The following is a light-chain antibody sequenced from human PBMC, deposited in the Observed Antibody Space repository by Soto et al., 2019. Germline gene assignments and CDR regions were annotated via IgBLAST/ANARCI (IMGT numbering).Light chain of an antibody. Sequence: QSALTQPASVSGSPGQSITIFCFGSSSDVGGYNYVSWYQQHPGKAPKLMIYEVTHRPSGVSNRFSGSKSGNTASLTISGLQAEDEADYYCSSYTRSNTFPYVFGSGTKLTVL. CDR2: EVT. J-gene: IGLJ1*01. CDR1: SSDVGGYNY. CDR3: SSYTRSNTFPYV. V-gene: IGLV2-14*01.